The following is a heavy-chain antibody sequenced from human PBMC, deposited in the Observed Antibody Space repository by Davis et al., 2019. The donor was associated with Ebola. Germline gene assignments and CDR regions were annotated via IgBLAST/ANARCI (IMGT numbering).Heavy chain of an antibody. J-gene: IGHJ4*02. Sequence: PGGSLRLSCAASGFTFSSYSMNWVRQAPGKGLEWVSSIRTSTSYMYYADSVKGRFTISRDNAKNSLYLQMNSLRAEDTAVYYCAKVGGSRGPQLDYWGQGTLVTVSS. V-gene: IGHV3-21*06. CDR2: IRTSTSYM. CDR1: GFTFSSYS. CDR3: AKVGGSRGPQLDY. D-gene: IGHD2-2*01.